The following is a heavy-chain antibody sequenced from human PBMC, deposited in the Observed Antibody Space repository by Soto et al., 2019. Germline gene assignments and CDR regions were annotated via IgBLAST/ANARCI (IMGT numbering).Heavy chain of an antibody. V-gene: IGHV4-30-2*01. J-gene: IGHJ4*02. CDR1: GGSISSGGYS. CDR2: IYHSGST. Sequence: QLQLQESGSGLVKPSQTLSLTCAVSGGSISSGGYSWSWIRQPPGKGLEWIGYIYHSGSTYYNPSLTSRVTTSGDRSKNQFSLKLSSVPAAATAVYYCASAGGLGAVAADYWGQGTLVTVSS. CDR3: ASAGGLGAVAADY. D-gene: IGHD6-19*01.